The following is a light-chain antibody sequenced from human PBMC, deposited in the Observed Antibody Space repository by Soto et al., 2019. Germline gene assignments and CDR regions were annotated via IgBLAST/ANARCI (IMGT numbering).Light chain of an antibody. Sequence: QSVLTKPASVSGSPGQSITISCTGTSSDVGGYNSVSWYQQHPGKVPKIMIYDVSIRPSGVPDRFSGSTSGNTASLTISGLQAEDEDDYYCSSYTSIPALVFGTGTKLTVL. J-gene: IGLJ1*01. CDR2: DVS. CDR3: SSYTSIPALV. CDR1: SSDVGGYNS. V-gene: IGLV2-14*01.